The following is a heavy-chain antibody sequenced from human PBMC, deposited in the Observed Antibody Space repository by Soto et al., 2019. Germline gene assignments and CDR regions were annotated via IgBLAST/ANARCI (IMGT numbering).Heavy chain of an antibody. J-gene: IGHJ5*02. CDR2: ISAYNGNT. CDR1: GYTFTSYG. V-gene: IGHV1-18*04. CDR3: ARDSKFWSGYYIRFDP. Sequence: GSVKVSCKASGYTFTSYGISWVRQAPGQGLEWMGWISAYNGNTNYAQKLQGRVTMTTDTSTSTAYMELRSLRSDDTAVYYCARDSKFWSGYYIRFDPWGQGTLVTVSS. D-gene: IGHD3-3*01.